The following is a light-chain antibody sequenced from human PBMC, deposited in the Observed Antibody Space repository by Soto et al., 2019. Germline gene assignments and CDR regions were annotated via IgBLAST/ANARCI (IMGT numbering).Light chain of an antibody. CDR1: SSDVGGYNY. CDR2: EVS. CDR3: ISYTSSSTLV. J-gene: IGLJ1*01. V-gene: IGLV2-14*01. Sequence: QSVLTQPASVSGSPGQSITISCTGTSSDVGGYNYVSWYQQYPGKAPKLTIYEVSNRPSGVSNRFSGSKSGNTASLTIAGLQAEDEVDYYCISYTSSSTLVFGTGTKVTVL.